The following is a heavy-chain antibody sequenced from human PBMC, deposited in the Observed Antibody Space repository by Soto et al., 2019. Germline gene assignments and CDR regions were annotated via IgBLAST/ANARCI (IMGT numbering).Heavy chain of an antibody. V-gene: IGHV5-10-1*01. CDR1: VYSFTSYW. CDR3: TIFGVADDAFDI. CDR2: IDPSDSYT. J-gene: IGHJ3*02. Sequence: GESLKISCKGSVYSFTSYWISWVRQMPGKGLEWMGRIDPSDSYTNYSPSFQGHVTISADKSISTAYLQWSSLKASDTAMYYCTIFGVADDAFDIWGQGTMVT. D-gene: IGHD3-3*01.